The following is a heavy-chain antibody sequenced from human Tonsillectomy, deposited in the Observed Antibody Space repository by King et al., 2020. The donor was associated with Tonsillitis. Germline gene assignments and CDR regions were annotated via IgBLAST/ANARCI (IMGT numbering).Heavy chain of an antibody. J-gene: IGHJ4*01. CDR3: AGXXDYGXXPSXXDY. Sequence: VQLVESGAEVKKPGESLKISCKDSGYSFTSYWIGWVRQMPGKGLEWMGIIYPGDSDTRYSPSFQGQVTISADKSISTAYLQGSSLKASDTAMYYCAGXXDYGXXPSXXDYWXXGTLVTVXS. CDR2: IYPGDSDT. D-gene: IGHD4-17*01. V-gene: IGHV5-51*01. CDR1: GYSFTSYW.